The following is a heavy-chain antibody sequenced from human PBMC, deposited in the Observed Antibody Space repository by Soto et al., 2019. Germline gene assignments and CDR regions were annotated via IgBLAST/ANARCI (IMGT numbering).Heavy chain of an antibody. CDR3: VRDADETAIVPAPWLV. V-gene: IGHV4-4*02. J-gene: IGHJ6*02. CDR1: GCSMSSSHW. CDR2: IYHSGST. Sequence: XETLSLTCAVSGCSMSSSHWWGWVRQAPVKGLEWIGEIYHSGSTNYNPSLKSRITMSVDKSKNQFSVNLSSVTAADTAVYYCVRDADETAIVPAPWLVWGRGTMVTVSS. D-gene: IGHD2-21*02.